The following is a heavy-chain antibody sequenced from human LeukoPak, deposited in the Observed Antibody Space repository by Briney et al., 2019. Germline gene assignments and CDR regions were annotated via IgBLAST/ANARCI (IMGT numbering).Heavy chain of an antibody. Sequence: ASVKVSCKASGGTFSSYAISWVRQAPGQGLEWMGRIIPILGIANYAQKFQGRVTITADKSTSTAYMGLSSLRSEDTAVYYCARESYSDYHEEYYFDYWGQGTLVTVSS. CDR3: ARESYSDYHEEYYFDY. D-gene: IGHD4-11*01. CDR1: GGTFSSYA. J-gene: IGHJ4*02. CDR2: IIPILGIA. V-gene: IGHV1-69*04.